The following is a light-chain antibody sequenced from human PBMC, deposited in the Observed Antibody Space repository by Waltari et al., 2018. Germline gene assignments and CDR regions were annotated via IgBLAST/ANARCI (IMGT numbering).Light chain of an antibody. CDR1: SSTLGEGHH. Sequence: QSVLPPPPSVSGTPGQRVTTSCTGSSSTLGEGHHVHCYQKIPGPAPKLLIFGNNNRPSGVPDRFSGSKSGTSAALAITGLQAEDEGDYYCQSFDSRLSDGVVFGGGTKVTVL. J-gene: IGLJ2*01. V-gene: IGLV1-40*01. CDR3: QSFDSRLSDGVV. CDR2: GNN.